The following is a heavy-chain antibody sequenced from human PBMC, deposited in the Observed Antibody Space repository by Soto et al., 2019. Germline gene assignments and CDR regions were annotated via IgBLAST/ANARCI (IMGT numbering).Heavy chain of an antibody. CDR2: IFYSGST. Sequence: QVQLQESGPGLVKPSQTLSLTCSVSGGSISSGDYYWSWVRQHPGKGLEWIGYIFYSGSTYYNPSLTSRVTISVDTSKNQFSLELSSVTAADTAVYYCARGGSGDIVVVAAIDYWGQGTLVTVSS. J-gene: IGHJ4*02. D-gene: IGHD2-15*01. CDR3: ARGGSGDIVVVAAIDY. CDR1: GGSISSGDYY. V-gene: IGHV4-31*03.